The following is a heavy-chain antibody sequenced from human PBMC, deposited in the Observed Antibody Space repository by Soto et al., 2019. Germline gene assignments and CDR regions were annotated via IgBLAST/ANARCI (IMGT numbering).Heavy chain of an antibody. CDR3: ARARITIFGVVILAASGFDP. CDR1: GGTFSSYA. D-gene: IGHD3-3*01. J-gene: IGHJ5*02. V-gene: IGHV1-69*01. CDR2: IIPIFGRA. Sequence: QVQLVQSGAEVKKPGSSVKVSCKASGGTFSSYAISWVRQAPGQGLEWMGGIIPIFGRANYAQKFQGRVTITADESTSTAYMELSSLRSEDTAVYYCARARITIFGVVILAASGFDPWGQGTLVTVSS.